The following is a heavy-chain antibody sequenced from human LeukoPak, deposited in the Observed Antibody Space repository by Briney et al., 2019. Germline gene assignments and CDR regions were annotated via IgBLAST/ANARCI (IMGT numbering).Heavy chain of an antibody. Sequence: GGSLRLSCAASGFTFSSSAMNWVRQAPGKGLEWVSASGTDGDTYYAASVKGRFTISRDNSKNTLYLQMTSLRAEDTAIYYCAKKTPGTHPFDYWGQGTLDTVSP. CDR3: AKKTPGTHPFDY. D-gene: IGHD6-13*01. CDR2: SGTDGDT. CDR1: GFTFSSSA. J-gene: IGHJ4*02. V-gene: IGHV3-23*01.